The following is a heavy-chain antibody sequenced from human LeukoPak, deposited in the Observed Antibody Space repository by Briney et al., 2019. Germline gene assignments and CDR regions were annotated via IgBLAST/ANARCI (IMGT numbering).Heavy chain of an antibody. Sequence: GGSLRLSCAASGFTFSTYAMHWVRQAPGKGLEWVAMIWYNGKNKLYADSVKGRFTISRDDSKNTLDLQMNSLRADDTAVYYCVRDPSNSGWAFDYWGQGTLVTVSS. V-gene: IGHV3-33*01. CDR2: IWYNGKNK. J-gene: IGHJ4*02. CDR3: VRDPSNSGWAFDY. CDR1: GFTFSTYA. D-gene: IGHD6-19*01.